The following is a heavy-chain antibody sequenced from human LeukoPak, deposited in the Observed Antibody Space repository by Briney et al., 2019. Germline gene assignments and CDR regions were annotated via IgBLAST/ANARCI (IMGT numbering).Heavy chain of an antibody. CDR1: GFTFSSYE. Sequence: TGESLRLSCAASGFTFSSYEMNWVRQAPGKGLEWVSYISSSGSTIYYADSVKGRFTISRDNAKNSLYLQMNSLRAEDTAVYYCARSSNWYGPLNWGQGTLVTVSS. CDR3: ARSSNWYGPLN. J-gene: IGHJ4*02. V-gene: IGHV3-48*03. D-gene: IGHD6-13*01. CDR2: ISSSGSTI.